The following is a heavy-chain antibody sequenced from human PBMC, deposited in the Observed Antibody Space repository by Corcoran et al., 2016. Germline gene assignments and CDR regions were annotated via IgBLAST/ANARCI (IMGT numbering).Heavy chain of an antibody. CDR1: GYTFTGYY. Sequence: QVQLVQSGAEVKKPGASVKVSCKASGYTFTGYYMHWVRQAPGQGLEWMGWINPNSGGTNYAQKFQGRVTMTRDTSISTAYMELSRMRSDDTAVYYCARNREVRGIVYGMDVWGQGTTVTVSS. D-gene: IGHD3-10*01. CDR3: ARNREVRGIVYGMDV. J-gene: IGHJ6*02. V-gene: IGHV1-2*02. CDR2: INPNSGGT.